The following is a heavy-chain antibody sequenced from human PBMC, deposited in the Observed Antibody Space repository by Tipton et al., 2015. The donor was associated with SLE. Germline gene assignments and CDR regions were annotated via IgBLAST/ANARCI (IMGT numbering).Heavy chain of an antibody. CDR3: ASRAVAEDY. CDR1: GGSFSGYY. J-gene: IGHJ4*02. CDR2: IYYSGST. Sequence: TLSLTCAVYGGSFSGYYWCWIRQPPGKGLEWIGGIYYSGSTYYNPSLNSRVTISVDTSKNQFSLKLSSVTAAATAVYYCASRAVAEDYWGQGTLVTVSS. D-gene: IGHD6-19*01. V-gene: IGHV4-34*01.